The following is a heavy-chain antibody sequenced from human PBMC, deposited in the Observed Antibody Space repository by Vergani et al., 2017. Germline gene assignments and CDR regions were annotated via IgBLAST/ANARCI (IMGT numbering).Heavy chain of an antibody. CDR1: GFTFDDYA. D-gene: IGHD3-10*01. V-gene: IGHV3-9*01. CDR2: ISWNSGSI. CDR3: ARVPLWFGELLSSPIDY. J-gene: IGHJ4*02. Sequence: EVQLVESGGGLVQPGRSLRLSCAASGFTFDDYAMHWVRHAPGKGLEWVSGISWNSGSIGYADSVRGRFTISRDNSKNTLYLQMNSLRAEVTAVYYCARVPLWFGELLSSPIDYWGQGTLVTVSS.